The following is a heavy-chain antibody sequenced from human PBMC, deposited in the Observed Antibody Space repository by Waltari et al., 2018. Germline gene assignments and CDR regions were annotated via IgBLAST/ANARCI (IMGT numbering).Heavy chain of an antibody. CDR1: GGSISGYY. CDR2: IYSSGST. J-gene: IGHJ5*02. Sequence: QVQLQESGPGLVTPSETLSLTCTVSGGSISGYYWSWIRQPPGKGLEWIGYIYSSGSTNYNPSLKSRVTISLDTSKNQFSLKLSSVTAADTAVYYCARRGGITLLGFDPWGQGTLVTVSS. D-gene: IGHD6-25*01. CDR3: ARRGGITLLGFDP. V-gene: IGHV4-59*08.